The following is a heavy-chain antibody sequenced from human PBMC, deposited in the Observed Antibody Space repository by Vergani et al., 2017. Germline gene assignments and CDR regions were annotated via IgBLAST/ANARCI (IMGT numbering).Heavy chain of an antibody. CDR3: ARDTLIAHAFDI. D-gene: IGHD3-22*01. CDR2: FYYTGST. Sequence: QLQLQESGPGLVKPSETLSLTCTVSGGSITNYYWSWIRQPPGKGLEWIGFFYYTGSTSYNPSLKSRVTISVDTSKNQFSLRLSSVTAADTAIYYCARDTLIAHAFDIWGQGTMVTVSS. CDR1: GGSITNYY. J-gene: IGHJ3*02. V-gene: IGHV4-59*08.